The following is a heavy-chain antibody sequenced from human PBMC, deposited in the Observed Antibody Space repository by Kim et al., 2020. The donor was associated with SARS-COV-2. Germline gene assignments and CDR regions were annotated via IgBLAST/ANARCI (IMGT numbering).Heavy chain of an antibody. CDR1: GGSISSSSYY. V-gene: IGHV4-39*07. D-gene: IGHD3-10*01. CDR3: ARELITYCYGSGSYPYYYYGMDV. CDR2: IYYSGST. J-gene: IGHJ6*02. Sequence: SETLSLTCTVSGGSISSSSYYWGWIRQPPGKGLEWIGSIYYSGSTYYNPSLKSRVTISVDTSKNQFSLKLSSVTAADTAVYYCARELITYCYGSGSYPYYYYGMDVWGQGTTVTVSS.